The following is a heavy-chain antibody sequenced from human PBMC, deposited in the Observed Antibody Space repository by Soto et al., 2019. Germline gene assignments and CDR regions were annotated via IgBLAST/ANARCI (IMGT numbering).Heavy chain of an antibody. J-gene: IGHJ4*02. CDR3: ARDVTAMAALYYYDT. CDR2: LLPFLGTT. CDR1: GGTLNTYT. Sequence: QLQLVQSGAAVKKPGSSVKVSCKASGGTLNTYTISWVRQAPGQGLECMGRLLPFLGTTNYATKFQSRVTIDADHATNAMDLGSDRSGDTAVYFCARDVTAMAALYYYDTGGQGALVTVSS. V-gene: IGHV1-69*08. D-gene: IGHD5-18*01.